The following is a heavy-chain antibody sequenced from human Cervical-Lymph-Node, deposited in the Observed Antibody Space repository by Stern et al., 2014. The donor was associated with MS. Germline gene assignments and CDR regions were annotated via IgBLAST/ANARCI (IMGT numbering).Heavy chain of an antibody. J-gene: IGHJ4*02. V-gene: IGHV1-2*02. CDR3: AKDGYNY. CDR1: GYTFTGYY. CDR2: IIPNNGDT. Sequence: MQLVESGAEVKKPGASVKVSCKASGYTFTGYYIHWVRQAPGQGLEWMGGIIPNNGDTKYAQNFQGRVTMTRDTSISTAYMELSRLRSDDTAVYYCAKDGYNYWGQGTLVTVSS. D-gene: IGHD5-24*01.